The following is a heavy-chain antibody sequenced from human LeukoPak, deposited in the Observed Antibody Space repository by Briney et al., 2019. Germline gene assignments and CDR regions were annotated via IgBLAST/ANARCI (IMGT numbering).Heavy chain of an antibody. J-gene: IGHJ4*02. CDR2: ISDSGGRT. D-gene: IGHD6-19*01. CDR3: AKGYSSGWSEGFLDY. Sequence: ETLSLTCTVSGYSISSGYYWGWIRQPPGKGLEWVSAISDSGGRTHYADSVRGRFTMSRDNSKKTLYLQMNSLRAEDAAVYYCAKGYSSGWSEGFLDYWGQGSLVTVSS. CDR1: GYSISSGYY. V-gene: IGHV3-23*01.